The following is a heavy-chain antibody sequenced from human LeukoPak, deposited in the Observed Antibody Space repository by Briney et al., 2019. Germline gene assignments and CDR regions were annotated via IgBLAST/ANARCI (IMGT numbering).Heavy chain of an antibody. CDR2: TYYSGST. V-gene: IGHV4-59*01. CDR1: GGSISSYY. CDR3: ARQRCSGGSCYYYYYGMDV. D-gene: IGHD2-15*01. Sequence: SETLSLTCTVSGGSISSYYWSWIRQPPVKGLEWIGYTYYSGSTNYNPSLKSRVTISVDTSKNQFSLKLSSVTAADTAVYYCARQRCSGGSCYYYYYGMDVWGQGTTVTVSS. J-gene: IGHJ6*02.